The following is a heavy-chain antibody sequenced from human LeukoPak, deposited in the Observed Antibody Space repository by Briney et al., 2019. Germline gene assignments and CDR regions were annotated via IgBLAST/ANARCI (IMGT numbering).Heavy chain of an antibody. J-gene: IGHJ5*02. V-gene: IGHV3-23*01. CDR3: AKESTVTPGNVNWFDT. Sequence: GGSLRLSCAASGFTFSIYAMTWVRQAPGKGLEWVSTISGSGGSTYYADSVKGRFTISRDNSKNTLYLQMNSLRAEDTAVYYCAKESTVTPGNVNWFDTWGQGTLVTVSS. CDR2: ISGSGGST. D-gene: IGHD4-17*01. CDR1: GFTFSIYA.